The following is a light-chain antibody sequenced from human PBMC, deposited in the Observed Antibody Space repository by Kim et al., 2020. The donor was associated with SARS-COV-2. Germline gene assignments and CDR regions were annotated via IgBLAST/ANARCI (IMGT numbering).Light chain of an antibody. CDR3: HVWGSSSDHRV. V-gene: IGLV3-21*04. CDR1: NIGSKS. J-gene: IGLJ3*02. Sequence: SYELTQPPSVSVAPGKTARITCGGNNIGSKSVHWYQQKPGQAPVLVIYYDSDRPSGIPERFSGSNSGNTATLTISRVEAGDEADYYCHVWGSSSDHRVFG. CDR2: YDS.